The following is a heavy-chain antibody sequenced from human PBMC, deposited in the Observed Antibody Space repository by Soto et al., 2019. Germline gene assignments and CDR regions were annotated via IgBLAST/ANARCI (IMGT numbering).Heavy chain of an antibody. CDR2: ISSNGGST. CDR1: GFTFSSYA. CDR3: VKDRVLRFLEWLTNPDY. J-gene: IGHJ4*02. V-gene: IGHV3-64D*06. D-gene: IGHD3-3*01. Sequence: GGSLRLSCSASGFTFSSYAMHWFRQAPGKGLEYVSAISSNGGSTYYADSVKGRFTISRDNSKNTLYLQMSSLRAEDTAVYYCVKDRVLRFLEWLTNPDYWGQGTLVTVSS.